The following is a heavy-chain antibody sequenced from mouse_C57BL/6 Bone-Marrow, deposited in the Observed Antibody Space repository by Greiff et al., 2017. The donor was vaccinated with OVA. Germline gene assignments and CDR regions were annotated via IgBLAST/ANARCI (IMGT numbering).Heavy chain of an antibody. CDR1: GYTFTSYW. Sequence: QVQLQQPGPELVMPGASVKLSCKASGYTFTSYWMHWVKQRPGQGLEWIGEIDPSDSYTNYNQKFKGKSTLTVDKSSSTAYMQLSSLTSEDSAVYYGAKDDYDGGSWFAYWGQGTLVTVSA. J-gene: IGHJ3*01. D-gene: IGHD2-4*01. V-gene: IGHV1-69*01. CDR2: IDPSDSYT. CDR3: AKDDYDGGSWFAY.